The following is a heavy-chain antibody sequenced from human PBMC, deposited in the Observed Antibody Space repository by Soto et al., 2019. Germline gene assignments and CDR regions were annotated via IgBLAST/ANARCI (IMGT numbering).Heavy chain of an antibody. Sequence: ASVKVSWKASGYTFTSYDINWVRQATGQGLEWMGWMNPNSGNTGYAQKFQGRVTMTRNTSISTAYMELSSLRSEDTAVYYCARGITIFGVVPGWAQRTLVTGSS. CDR2: MNPNSGNT. CDR1: GYTFTSYD. V-gene: IGHV1-8*01. CDR3: ARGITIFGVVPG. D-gene: IGHD3-3*01. J-gene: IGHJ4*02.